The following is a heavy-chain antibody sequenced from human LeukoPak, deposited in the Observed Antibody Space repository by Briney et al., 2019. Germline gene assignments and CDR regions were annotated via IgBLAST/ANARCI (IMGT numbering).Heavy chain of an antibody. CDR3: ARTYYYDSSGYLGAFDI. D-gene: IGHD3-22*01. CDR1: GGSISSGDYY. CDR2: IYYSGST. J-gene: IGHJ3*02. V-gene: IGHV4-30-4*01. Sequence: SETLSLTCTVSGGSISSGDYYWSWIRQPPGKGLEWTGYIYYSGSTYYNPSLKSRVTISVDTSKNQFSLKLSSVTAADTAVYYCARTYYYDSSGYLGAFDIWGQGTMVTVSS.